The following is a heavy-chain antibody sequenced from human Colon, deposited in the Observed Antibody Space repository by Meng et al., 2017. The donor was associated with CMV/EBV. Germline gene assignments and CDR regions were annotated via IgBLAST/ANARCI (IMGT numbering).Heavy chain of an antibody. CDR3: TRDRWHCPYDGLCYYFGMDV. CDR1: NINY. CDR2: IHNDGAT. V-gene: IGHV3-66*02. Sequence: NINYMTWVRRAPGRGLEWVSTIHNDGATYYADSVKGRSTVSRDTSKNTFFLQVDSVRLEDTAVYYCTRDRWHCPYDGLCYYFGMDVWGHGTPVTVSS. D-gene: IGHD5-24*01. J-gene: IGHJ6*02.